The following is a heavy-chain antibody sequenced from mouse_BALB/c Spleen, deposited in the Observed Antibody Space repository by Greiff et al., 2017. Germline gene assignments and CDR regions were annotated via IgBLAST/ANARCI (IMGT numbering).Heavy chain of an antibody. J-gene: IGHJ4*01. D-gene: IGHD1-2*01. V-gene: IGHV5-4*02. Sequence: EVQRVESGGGLVKPGGSLKLSCAASGFTFSDYDMYWVRQTPEKRLEWVATISDGGSYTYYPDSVKGRFTISRDNAKNNLYLQMSSLKSEDTAMYYCARLRLDYYARDYWGQGTSVTVSS. CDR3: ARLRLDYYARDY. CDR2: ISDGGSYT. CDR1: GFTFSDYD.